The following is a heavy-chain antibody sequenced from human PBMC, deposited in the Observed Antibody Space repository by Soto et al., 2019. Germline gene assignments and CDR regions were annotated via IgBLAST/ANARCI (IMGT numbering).Heavy chain of an antibody. CDR2: IYYSGST. V-gene: IGHV4-39*07. CDR1: GGSISSSSYY. J-gene: IGHJ6*02. Sequence: SETLSLTCTVSGGSISSSSYYWGWIRQPPGKGLEWIGSIYYSGSTYYNPSLKSRVTISVDTSKNQFSLKLSSVTAADTAVYYCARGSGYCSGGSCQGEGYYYYYGMDVWGQGTTVTVSS. D-gene: IGHD2-15*01. CDR3: ARGSGYCSGGSCQGEGYYYYYGMDV.